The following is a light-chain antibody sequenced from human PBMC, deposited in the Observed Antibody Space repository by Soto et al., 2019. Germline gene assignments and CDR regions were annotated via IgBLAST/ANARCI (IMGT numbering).Light chain of an antibody. CDR2: ETS. CDR3: QLYRNSLYT. V-gene: IGKV3-20*01. CDR1: QSVSSSY. Sequence: EVVLTQSSGTLSLSRGERATLSCRASQSVSSSYLAWYQQKPGQAPRLLIYETSTRATGIPDRFSGSGSGADFTLTISRLEPEDFAVYYCQLYRNSLYTFGQGTNLEIK. J-gene: IGKJ2*01.